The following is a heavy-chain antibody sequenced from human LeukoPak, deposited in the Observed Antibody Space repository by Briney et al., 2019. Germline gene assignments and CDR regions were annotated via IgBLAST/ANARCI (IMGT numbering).Heavy chain of an antibody. CDR2: ISGSGGST. CDR1: GFTFTSYG. V-gene: IGHV3-23*01. Sequence: GGSLRLSCAASGFTFTSYGMSWVRQAPGKGLEWVSAISGSGGSTNYADSVKGRFTISRDNSKNTLYLQMNSLRAEDTAVYYCAKDYRTVDAFDIWGQGTMVTVSS. D-gene: IGHD1-14*01. J-gene: IGHJ3*02. CDR3: AKDYRTVDAFDI.